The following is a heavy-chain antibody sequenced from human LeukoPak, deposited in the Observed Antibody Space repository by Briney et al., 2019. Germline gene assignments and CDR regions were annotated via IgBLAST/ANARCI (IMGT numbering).Heavy chain of an antibody. Sequence: PGGSLRLSCAASGFTFTNYAMSWVRQAPGKGLEWVSAISGSGGRTYYADSVRGRFIISRDNSKSTVYVQMSSLRAEDTAVYFCVVVSYCAVDCYDYWGQGTLVTVSS. CDR1: GFTFTNYA. D-gene: IGHD2-21*01. V-gene: IGHV3-23*01. CDR2: ISGSGGRT. CDR3: VVVSYCAVDCYDY. J-gene: IGHJ4*02.